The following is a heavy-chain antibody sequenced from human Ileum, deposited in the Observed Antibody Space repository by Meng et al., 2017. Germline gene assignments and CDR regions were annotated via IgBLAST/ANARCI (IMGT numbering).Heavy chain of an antibody. CDR3: AREWSGSYRHFDY. CDR2: IHHSGST. J-gene: IGHJ4*02. D-gene: IGHD1-26*01. CDR1: GGSISTSDW. V-gene: IGHV4-4*02. Sequence: HGRLQESGPGMLKPSGTLSLPCAGSGGSISTSDWWSWVRQSPGKGLEWIGEIHHSGSTNYNPSLKSRVTISVDKSKNQFSLKLNSVTAADTAVYYCAREWSGSYRHFDYWGQGTLVTVSS.